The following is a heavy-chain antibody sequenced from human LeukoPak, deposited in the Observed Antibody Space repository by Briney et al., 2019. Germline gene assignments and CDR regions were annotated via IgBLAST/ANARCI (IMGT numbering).Heavy chain of an antibody. Sequence: SETLSLTCTVSGGSISSGSYYWSWIRQPAGKGLEWIGRIYTSGSTNYNPSLKSRVTISVDTSKNQFSLKLSSVTAADTAVYYCARDQLYYDILTGYYSVYFDYWGQGTLVTVSS. CDR3: ARDQLYYDILTGYYSVYFDY. CDR1: GGSISSGSYY. V-gene: IGHV4-61*02. D-gene: IGHD3-9*01. CDR2: IYTSGST. J-gene: IGHJ4*02.